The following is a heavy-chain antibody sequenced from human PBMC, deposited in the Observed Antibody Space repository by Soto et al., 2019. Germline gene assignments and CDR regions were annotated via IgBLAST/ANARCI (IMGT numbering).Heavy chain of an antibody. CDR2: LNWNGNYI. D-gene: IGHD3-3*01. CDR3: TRDTYDFWSGLSFFAV. J-gene: IGHJ1*01. V-gene: IGHV3-20*01. CDR1: GFTFDEDD. Sequence: EVQLVESGGSVVRPGGSLRLSCAASGFTFDEDDMSWVRQVPRQWLEWVSSLNWNGNYIHYADSVRARFTNYGDSAKKSLYLEMNDPRAAATALCPCTRDTYDFWSGLSFFAVWGLGTLVTVSS.